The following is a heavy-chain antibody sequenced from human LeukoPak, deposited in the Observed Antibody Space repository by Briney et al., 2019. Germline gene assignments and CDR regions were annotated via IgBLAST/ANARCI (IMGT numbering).Heavy chain of an antibody. CDR3: ARDSPSSTSWGY. CDR2: IKQDGSEK. Sequence: PGGSLRLSCAASGFTFSSYWMSWVRLAPGKGLECVANIKQDGSEKYYVDSVKGRFTISRDNAKNSLYLQMNSLRAEDTAVYYCARDSPSSTSWGYWGQGTLVTVSS. V-gene: IGHV3-7*01. CDR1: GFTFSSYW. D-gene: IGHD2-2*01. J-gene: IGHJ4*02.